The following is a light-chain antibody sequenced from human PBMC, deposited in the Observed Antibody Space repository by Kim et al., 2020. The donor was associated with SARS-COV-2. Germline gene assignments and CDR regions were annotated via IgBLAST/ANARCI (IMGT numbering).Light chain of an antibody. V-gene: IGLV3-19*01. CDR3: NSRDSNDNVV. CDR1: SLRSYY. J-gene: IGLJ2*01. CDR2: GKD. Sequence: SSELTQDPAVSVALGQTVRITCQGDSLRSYYATWYQQKPGQAPKVVIYGKDNRPSGIPDRFSRSSSGNTAYLTITGTQAGDEADYYCNSRDSNDNVVFGG.